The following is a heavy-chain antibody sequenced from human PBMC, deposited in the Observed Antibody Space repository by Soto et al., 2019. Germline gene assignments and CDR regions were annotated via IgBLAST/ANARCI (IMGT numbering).Heavy chain of an antibody. CDR1: GGTFRNYP. J-gene: IGHJ4*02. Sequence: QVQLVQSGTEVKKPGSSVNVSCKASGGTFRNYPINWVRQAPGQGLEWMGSIFPLTDIPDYAQNFQARLTLSADKSTSTAYMELSSLTSDDTAMYFCARGPLVVLNYFESWGQGTLVTVSS. CDR3: ARGPLVVLNYFES. V-gene: IGHV1-69*02. CDR2: IFPLTDIP.